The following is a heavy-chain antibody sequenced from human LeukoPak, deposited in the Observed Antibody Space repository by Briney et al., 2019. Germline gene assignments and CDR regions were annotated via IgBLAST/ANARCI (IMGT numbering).Heavy chain of an antibody. V-gene: IGHV1-2*02. CDR2: INPNSGGT. Sequence: ASVKVSCKASGYTFTGYYMHWVRQAPGQGLEWMGWINPNSGGTNYAQKLQGRVTMTTDTSTSTAYMELRSLRSDDTAVYYCARDTDYGDYPYYYYMDVWGKGTTVTVSS. J-gene: IGHJ6*03. CDR3: ARDTDYGDYPYYYYMDV. CDR1: GYTFTGYY. D-gene: IGHD4-17*01.